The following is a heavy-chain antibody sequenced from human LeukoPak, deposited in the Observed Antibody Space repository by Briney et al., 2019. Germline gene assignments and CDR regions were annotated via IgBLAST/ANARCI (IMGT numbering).Heavy chain of an antibody. V-gene: IGHV3-7*03. Sequence: PGGSLRLSCAASGFTFRNYWMSWVRQAPGTGLEWVANIKQDGSDRNYVTSVRGRFTISRDNAESSLYLQMNSLRVEDTAVYYCAKDDSSGVICDYWGQGALVTVSS. J-gene: IGHJ4*02. CDR2: IKQDGSDR. CDR3: AKDDSSGVICDY. CDR1: GFTFRNYW. D-gene: IGHD3-22*01.